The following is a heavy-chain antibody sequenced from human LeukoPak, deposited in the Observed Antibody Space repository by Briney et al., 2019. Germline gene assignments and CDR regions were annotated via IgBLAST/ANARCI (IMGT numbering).Heavy chain of an antibody. Sequence: GESLKISCKGSGYSFTSYWIGWVRQMPGKGLEGMGSIYPGYSDTRYSPSFQGQVTISADKSISTAYLQWSSLKASDTAMYYCARQDIAAAVHPFDYWGQGTLVTVSS. CDR1: GYSFTSYW. J-gene: IGHJ4*02. CDR2: IYPGYSDT. CDR3: ARQDIAAAVHPFDY. D-gene: IGHD6-13*01. V-gene: IGHV5-51*01.